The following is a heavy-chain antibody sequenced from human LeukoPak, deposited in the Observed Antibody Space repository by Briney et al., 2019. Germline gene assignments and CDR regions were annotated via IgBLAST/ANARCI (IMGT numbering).Heavy chain of an antibody. Sequence: GGSLRLSCAASGFTFDDSAIRWVRQTPGKGLEWVSLISGDGAITYYADSVRGRFTISRDNNKNSPYLQMNSQRTEDSALYYCPKDTSAWKFYFYYWGQGTLVTVSS. J-gene: IGHJ4*02. CDR1: GFTFDDSA. CDR2: ISGDGAIT. CDR3: PKDTSAWKFYFYY. V-gene: IGHV3-43*02. D-gene: IGHD1-1*01.